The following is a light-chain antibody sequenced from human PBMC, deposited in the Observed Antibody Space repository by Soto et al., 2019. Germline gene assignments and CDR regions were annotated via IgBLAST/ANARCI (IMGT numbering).Light chain of an antibody. CDR2: AAA. Sequence: AIRMTQSPSSISASTGARVTITCRASQGMSSFLAWYQQKPGKAPKLLIYAAATLQRGAPSRFSASGSGTDFTLTISRLQSEDFATYFCQQYLSYPYTFGHGTKLEI. J-gene: IGKJ2*01. CDR3: QQYLSYPYT. V-gene: IGKV1-8*01. CDR1: QGMSSF.